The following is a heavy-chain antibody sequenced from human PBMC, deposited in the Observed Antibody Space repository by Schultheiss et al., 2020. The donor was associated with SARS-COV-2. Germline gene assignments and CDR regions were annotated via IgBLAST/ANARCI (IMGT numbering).Heavy chain of an antibody. CDR3: AKDMFDYYGMDV. D-gene: IGHD3-16*01. Sequence: GGSLRLSCAASGFTFDDYAMHWVRQAPGKGLEWVSGISWNSGSIGYADSVKGRFTISRDNAKNSLYLQMNSLRAEDTALYYCAKDMFDYYGMDVWGQGTTVTVSS. CDR2: ISWNSGSI. CDR1: GFTFDDYA. V-gene: IGHV3-9*01. J-gene: IGHJ6*02.